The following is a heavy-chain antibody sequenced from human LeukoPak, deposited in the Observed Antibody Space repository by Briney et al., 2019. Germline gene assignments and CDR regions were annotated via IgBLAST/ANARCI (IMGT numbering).Heavy chain of an antibody. J-gene: IGHJ4*02. D-gene: IGHD4-17*01. V-gene: IGHV1-2*02. Sequence: GASVKVSCKASGYTFTGNYMHWVRQAPGQGLEWMGWIYPNSGGTNYAQKFQGRVTMTRDTSISTAYMELRRLRYDDTAVYYCARVVGYGDYPFDNWGQGTLVTVSS. CDR3: ARVVGYGDYPFDN. CDR2: IYPNSGGT. CDR1: GYTFTGNY.